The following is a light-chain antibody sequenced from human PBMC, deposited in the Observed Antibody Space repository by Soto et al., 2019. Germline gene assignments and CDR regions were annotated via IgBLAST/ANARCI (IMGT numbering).Light chain of an antibody. J-gene: IGLJ3*02. CDR2: EDT. CDR3: YSTDSGGNHRGV. V-gene: IGLV3-10*03. Sequence: SYELTQAPSVSVSPGQTARITCSGDALPRQYAYWYQQKSGQAPLLVIHEDTKRPSGIPQRFSASSSGTVATLTLSGAQLEDEDDYYCYSTDSGGNHRGVFGGGTQLTVL. CDR1: ALPRQY.